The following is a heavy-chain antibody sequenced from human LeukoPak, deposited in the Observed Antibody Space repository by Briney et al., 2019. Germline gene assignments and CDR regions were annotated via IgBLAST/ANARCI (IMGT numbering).Heavy chain of an antibody. Sequence: SETLSLTCTVSGGSISSYYWSWIRQPPGKGLEWIGYIYYSGSTNYNPSLKCRVTISVDTSKNQFSLKLSSVTAADTAVYYCAREGSSWNPPDNWGQGTLVTVSS. CDR3: AREGSSWNPPDN. CDR2: IYYSGST. D-gene: IGHD6-13*01. CDR1: GGSISSYY. V-gene: IGHV4-59*01. J-gene: IGHJ4*02.